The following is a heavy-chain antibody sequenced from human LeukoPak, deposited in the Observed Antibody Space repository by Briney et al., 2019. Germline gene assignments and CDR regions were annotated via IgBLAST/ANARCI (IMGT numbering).Heavy chain of an antibody. Sequence: GGSLRLSCVASGFTLRNAWMTWVRQAPGKGLEWVANMNEDGSVKNYVVSVKGRFTISRDNAKNSLYLQMDSLRAEDTAVYYCTVDGGYNRFDPWGQGTLVTVPS. CDR1: GFTLRNAW. J-gene: IGHJ5*02. CDR3: TVDGGYNRFDP. V-gene: IGHV3-7*04. CDR2: MNEDGSVK. D-gene: IGHD3-16*01.